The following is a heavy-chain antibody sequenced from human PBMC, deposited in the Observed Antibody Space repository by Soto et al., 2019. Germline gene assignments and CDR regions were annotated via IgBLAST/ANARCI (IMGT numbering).Heavy chain of an antibody. CDR2: IWYDGSNK. CDR3: ARDKAKYDSSGYYTY. Sequence: LRLSCAASGFTFSSYGMHWVRQAPGKGLEWVAVIWYDGSNKYYADSVKGRFTISRDNSKNTLYLQMNSLRAEDTAVYYCARDKAKYDSSGYYTYWGQGTLVTVS. V-gene: IGHV3-33*01. D-gene: IGHD3-22*01. J-gene: IGHJ4*02. CDR1: GFTFSSYG.